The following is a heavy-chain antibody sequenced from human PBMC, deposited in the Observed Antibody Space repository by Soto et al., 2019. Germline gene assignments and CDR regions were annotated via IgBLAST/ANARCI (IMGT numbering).Heavy chain of an antibody. CDR1: GFTFSSYG. Sequence: QVQLVESGGGVVQPGRSLRLSCAASGFTFSSYGMHWVRQAPGKGLEWVAVISYDGSNKYYADSVKGRFTISRDNSKNTLYLQMNSLRAEDTAVYYCAKDHLNYYDSSCLDYWGQGTLVTVSS. D-gene: IGHD3-22*01. V-gene: IGHV3-30*18. CDR3: AKDHLNYYDSSCLDY. J-gene: IGHJ4*02. CDR2: ISYDGSNK.